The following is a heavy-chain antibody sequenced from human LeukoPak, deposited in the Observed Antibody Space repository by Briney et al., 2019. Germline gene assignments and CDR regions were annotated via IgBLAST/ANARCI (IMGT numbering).Heavy chain of an antibody. Sequence: ASVKVSCKASGYTLTSYAMHWVRQAPGQRLEWMGWINAGNGNTKYSQKFQGRVTITRDTSASTAYMELSSLRSEDTAVYYCARTTSYSYYYYYGMDVWGQGTTVTVSS. CDR3: ARTTSYSYYYYYGMDV. CDR1: GYTLTSYA. D-gene: IGHD4-17*01. V-gene: IGHV1-3*01. CDR2: INAGNGNT. J-gene: IGHJ6*02.